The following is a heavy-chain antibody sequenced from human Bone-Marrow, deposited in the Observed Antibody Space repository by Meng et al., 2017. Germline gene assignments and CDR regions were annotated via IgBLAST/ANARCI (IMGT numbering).Heavy chain of an antibody. D-gene: IGHD6-13*01. V-gene: IGHV3-48*03. J-gene: IGHJ5*02. Sequence: GESLKISCAASGFIFSSYEMNRVRQAPGKGLEWVSYISSSGSTIYYAGSVKGRFTISRDNSKDSLYLQMNSLGDEDTAGYYFARVSEATGRTTPRTFCPWGQGNLVNVSS. CDR2: ISSSGSTI. CDR3: ARVSEATGRTTPRTFCP. CDR1: GFIFSSYE.